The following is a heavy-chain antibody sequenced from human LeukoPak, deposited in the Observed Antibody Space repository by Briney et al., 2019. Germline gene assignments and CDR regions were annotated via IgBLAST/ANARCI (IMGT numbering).Heavy chain of an antibody. CDR2: IYYRPST. J-gene: IGHJ4*02. Sequence: PSETLSLTCSVSGASVGSSLYFWGWLRQPPGKGPEWIGSIYYRPSTYYNPSVRSRVAISLGRSNNQLSLTLTSVTAADTAVYYCARGRDWNFQGYFDYWGLGTLVAVSS. CDR3: ARGRDWNFQGYFDY. V-gene: IGHV4-39*07. CDR1: GASVGSSLYF. D-gene: IGHD1-7*01.